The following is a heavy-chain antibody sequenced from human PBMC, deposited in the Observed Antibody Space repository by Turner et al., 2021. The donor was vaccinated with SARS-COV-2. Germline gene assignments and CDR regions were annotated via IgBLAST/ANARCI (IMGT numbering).Heavy chain of an antibody. CDR3: AGEEVGFRASHTLYYYGMDV. D-gene: IGHD1-26*01. CDR2: MYYSGST. J-gene: IGHJ6*02. Sequence: QLQLQESRPGLLKPSEPRSITCTVSGSSLTSSSYYWGGIRQPPGKGLERDGSMYYSGSTYYSPALKSRVTISVDTTKNQVSLKLSSVTAADTAVYYCAGEEVGFRASHTLYYYGMDVWGQGTTVTVSS. V-gene: IGHV4-39*01. CDR1: GSSLTSSSYY.